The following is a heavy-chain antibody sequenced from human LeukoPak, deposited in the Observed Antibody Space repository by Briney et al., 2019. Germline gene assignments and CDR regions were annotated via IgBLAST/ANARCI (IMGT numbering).Heavy chain of an antibody. Sequence: SETLSLTCTVSGGSISSSSYYWGWIRQPPGKGLEWIGSIYYSGSTYYNPSLKSRVTISVDTSKNQFSLKLSSVTAADTAVYYCARSRDGFDWCFDLWGRGTLVTVSS. J-gene: IGHJ2*01. V-gene: IGHV4-39*07. D-gene: IGHD5-24*01. CDR3: ARSRDGFDWCFDL. CDR2: IYYSGST. CDR1: GGSISSSSYY.